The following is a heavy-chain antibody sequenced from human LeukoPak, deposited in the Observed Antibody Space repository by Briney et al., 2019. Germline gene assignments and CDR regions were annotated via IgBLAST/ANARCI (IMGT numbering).Heavy chain of an antibody. CDR1: GYTFTGYY. V-gene: IGHV1-2*02. CDR2: INPDSGDT. J-gene: IGHJ5*02. D-gene: IGHD3-10*01. CDR3: TRDLLGGSGTFDP. Sequence: GASVQVSCKASGYTFTGYYLHWVRQAPGQGLEWMGWINPDSGDTNYLQKFQGRVTMTRDTSISTAYMELSRLNSDDTAVYYCTRDLLGGSGTFDPWGQGTLVTVSS.